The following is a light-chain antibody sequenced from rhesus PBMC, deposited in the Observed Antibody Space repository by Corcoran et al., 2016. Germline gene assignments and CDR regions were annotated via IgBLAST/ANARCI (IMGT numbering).Light chain of an antibody. Sequence: DIQMTQSPSSLSASVGDRVTITCRASENVNNYLNWYQQKPGKAPNLLIYKASTLQSGVPSRFSGSGSWTDYTFTISSLQPEDVATYYCQHGYGTPFTFGPGTKLDIK. CDR1: ENVNNY. CDR2: KAS. J-gene: IGKJ3*01. CDR3: QHGYGTPFT. V-gene: IGKV1-74*01.